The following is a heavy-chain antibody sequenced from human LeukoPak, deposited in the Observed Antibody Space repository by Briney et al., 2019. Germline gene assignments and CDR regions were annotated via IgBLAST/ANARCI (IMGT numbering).Heavy chain of an antibody. V-gene: IGHV3-66*01. Sequence: GGSLRLSCAASGFTVSSNYMSWVRQAPGKGLEWVSVIYSGGSTYYADSVKGRFTISRDNSKNTLYLQMNSLRAEDTAVYYCARDRTMVRGVIVYYGMDVWGQGTTVTVSS. D-gene: IGHD3-10*01. CDR1: GFTVSSNY. CDR2: IYSGGST. CDR3: ARDRTMVRGVIVYYGMDV. J-gene: IGHJ6*02.